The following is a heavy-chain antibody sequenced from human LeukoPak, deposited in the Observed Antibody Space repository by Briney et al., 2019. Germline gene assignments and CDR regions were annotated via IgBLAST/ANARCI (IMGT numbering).Heavy chain of an antibody. V-gene: IGHV4-39*02. D-gene: IGHD3-10*01. CDR3: AANSADYNTLGSSYKV. Sequence: SETLSLTCTVSSASISSSPYYWGWIRQSPGKGLEWIGSISYSGTTYYNPSLKSRVTISVDTSKNHFSLKLSSVTAADTAVYYCAANSADYNTLGSSYKVWGQGTLVAVSS. CDR2: ISYSGTT. CDR1: SASISSSPYY. J-gene: IGHJ4*02.